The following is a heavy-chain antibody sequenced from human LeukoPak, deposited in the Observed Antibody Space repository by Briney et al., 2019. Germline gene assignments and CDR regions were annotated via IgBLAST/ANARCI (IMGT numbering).Heavy chain of an antibody. Sequence: SQTLSLTCTVSGGSISSGSYYWSWIRQPAGKGLEWIGRTYTSGSTNYNPSLKSRVTISVDTSKNQFSLKLSSVTAADTAVYYCASTVAVGYYYYYGMDVWGQGTTVTVSS. CDR3: ASTVAVGYYYYYGMDV. CDR1: GGSISSGSYY. V-gene: IGHV4-61*02. J-gene: IGHJ6*02. CDR2: TYTSGST. D-gene: IGHD4-23*01.